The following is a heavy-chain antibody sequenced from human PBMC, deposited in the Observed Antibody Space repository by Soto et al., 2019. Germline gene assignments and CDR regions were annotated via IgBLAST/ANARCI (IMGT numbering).Heavy chain of an antibody. V-gene: IGHV4-31*03. CDR2: IYYSWRT. J-gene: IGHJ4*02. CDR1: GGSISSGGYY. Sequence: SETLSLTCTVSGGSISSGGYYWSWIRQHPGKGLGGFGYIYYSWRTYYNPSLKSRVTISVDTSKNQFYLKLGSVTASATSVYFCARAPTYYYESSGYYYEKPYFDYWGQGTLVNVSS. CDR3: ARAPTYYYESSGYYYEKPYFDY. D-gene: IGHD3-22*01.